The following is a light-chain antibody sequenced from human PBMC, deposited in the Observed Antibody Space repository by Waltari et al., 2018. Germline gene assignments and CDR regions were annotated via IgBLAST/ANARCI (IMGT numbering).Light chain of an antibody. J-gene: IGKJ1*01. CDR1: QSIRSN. CDR2: GAS. CDR3: QQYDNWLGT. V-gene: IGKV3-15*01. Sequence: EIVMTQSPATLSVFPGERATLSCRASQSIRSNLAWYQHKPGQAPRLLIYGASTRATGIPARFSGSGSGTEFTLNISSLLSEDFSVYFCQQYDNWLGTFGQGTKVEIK.